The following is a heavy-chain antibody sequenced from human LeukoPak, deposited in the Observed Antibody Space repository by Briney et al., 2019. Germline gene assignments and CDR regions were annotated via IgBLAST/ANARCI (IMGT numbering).Heavy chain of an antibody. CDR2: INPNSGGT. J-gene: IGHJ5*02. CDR3: ARVPRIAARRGYNWFDP. D-gene: IGHD6-6*01. V-gene: IGHV1-2*02. CDR1: GYTFTGYY. Sequence: ASVKVSCKASGYTFTGYYMHWVRQAPGQGLEWMGWINPNSGGTNYAQKFQGRVTMTRDTSISTAYMELSRLRSDDTAVYYCARVPRIAARRGYNWFDPWGQGTLVTVSS.